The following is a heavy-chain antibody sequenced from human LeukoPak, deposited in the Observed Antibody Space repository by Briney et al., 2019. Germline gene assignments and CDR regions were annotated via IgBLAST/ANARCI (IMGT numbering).Heavy chain of an antibody. CDR3: ARGEAVADFNWFDP. CDR1: GYTFTSYD. CDR2: MNPNSGNT. D-gene: IGHD6-19*01. J-gene: IGHJ5*02. Sequence: GASVKVSCKASGYTFTSYDINWVRQATGQGLEWMGWMNPNSGNTGYAQKFQGRVTMTRNTSISTAYMELSSLRSEDTAVYYCARGEAVADFNWFDPWGQGTLVTVSS. V-gene: IGHV1-8*01.